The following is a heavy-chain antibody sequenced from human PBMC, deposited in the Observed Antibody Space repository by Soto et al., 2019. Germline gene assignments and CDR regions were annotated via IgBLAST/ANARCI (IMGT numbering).Heavy chain of an antibody. D-gene: IGHD2-2*01. CDR1: GYTFTNYA. CDR2: SNAGTGNT. V-gene: IGHV1-3*02. J-gene: IGHJ6*02. Sequence: RASVKVSCKASGYTFTNYAMHWVRQAPGQRLEWMGWSNAGTGNTKYSQEFEGRVTITRDTSASTAYMELSSLRSEDMAVYYCARGTCSRTSCYGDYYGMDVWGQGTPVTVSS. CDR3: ARGTCSRTSCYGDYYGMDV.